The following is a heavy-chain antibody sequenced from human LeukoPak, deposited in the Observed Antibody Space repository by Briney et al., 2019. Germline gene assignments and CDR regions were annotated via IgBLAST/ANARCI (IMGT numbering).Heavy chain of an antibody. CDR2: ISGSGGGT. CDR3: AKGSYSSGWLFDY. V-gene: IGHV3-23*01. Sequence: PGGSLRLSCAASGFTSSSYGMSWVRQAPGKGLEWVSSISGSGGGTYYADSVKGRFTISRDNSKNTLYLQMNSLRAEDTAVYYCAKGSYSSGWLFDYWGQGTLVTVSS. CDR1: GFTSSSYG. J-gene: IGHJ4*02. D-gene: IGHD6-25*01.